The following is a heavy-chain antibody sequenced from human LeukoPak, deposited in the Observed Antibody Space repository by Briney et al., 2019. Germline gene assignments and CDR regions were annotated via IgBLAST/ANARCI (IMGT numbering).Heavy chain of an antibody. CDR3: ARRRSDSSSWYVDY. CDR1: GYTFTGYY. CDR2: INPNSGGT. Sequence: ASVKVSCKASGYTFTGYYMHWVRQAPGHGLEWMGRINPNSGGTNYAQKFQGRVTMTRDTSISTAYMELSRLRSDDTAVYYCARRRSDSSSWYVDYWGQGTLVTVSS. D-gene: IGHD6-13*01. J-gene: IGHJ4*02. V-gene: IGHV1-2*06.